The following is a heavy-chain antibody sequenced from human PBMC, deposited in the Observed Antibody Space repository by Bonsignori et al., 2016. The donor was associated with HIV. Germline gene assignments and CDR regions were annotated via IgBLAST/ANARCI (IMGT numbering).Heavy chain of an antibody. V-gene: IGHV4-38-2*01. Sequence: GSLRLSCAVSGYSISSGYYWGWIRQPPGKGLEWIGSIYHSGSTYYNPSLKSRVTISVDTSKNQFSLKLSSVTAADTAVYYCARVPITGASVDYWGQGTLVTVSS. D-gene: IGHD7-27*01. J-gene: IGHJ4*02. CDR2: IYHSGST. CDR3: ARVPITGASVDY. CDR1: GYSISSGYY.